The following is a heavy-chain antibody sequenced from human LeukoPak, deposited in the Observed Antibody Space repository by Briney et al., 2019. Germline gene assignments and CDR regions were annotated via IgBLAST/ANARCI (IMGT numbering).Heavy chain of an antibody. D-gene: IGHD3-10*01. CDR3: TRESTMVRGVLDY. CDR1: GFTFGDYA. Sequence: GGSLRLSCTASGFTFGDYAMSWVRQAPGKGLEWVGFIRSKAYGGTTEYAAPVKGRFTISRDDSKSIAYLQMNSLKTEDTAVYYCTRESTMVRGVLDYWGQGTLVTVSS. V-gene: IGHV3-49*04. J-gene: IGHJ4*02. CDR2: IRSKAYGGTT.